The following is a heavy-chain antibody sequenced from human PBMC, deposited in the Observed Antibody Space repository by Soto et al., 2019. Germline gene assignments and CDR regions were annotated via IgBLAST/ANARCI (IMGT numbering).Heavy chain of an antibody. V-gene: IGHV5-51*01. D-gene: IGHD6-19*01. J-gene: IGHJ6*02. Sequence: PGESLKISCKGSGYSFTSYWIGWVRQMPGKGLEWMGIIYPGDSDTRYSPSFQGQVTISADKSISTAYLQWSSLKASDTAMYYCARNVAATGYYYYGMEVWGQGTTVTVSS. CDR3: ARNVAATGYYYYGMEV. CDR1: GYSFTSYW. CDR2: IYPGDSDT.